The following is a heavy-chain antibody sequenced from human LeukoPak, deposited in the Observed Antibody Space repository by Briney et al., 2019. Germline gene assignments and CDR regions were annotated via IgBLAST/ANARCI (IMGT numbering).Heavy chain of an antibody. D-gene: IGHD3-3*01. CDR1: GGSISSGSYY. CDR2: IYTSGST. CDR3: ARSYGFWSGYYDGQAAFDI. V-gene: IGHV4-61*02. J-gene: IGHJ3*02. Sequence: SETLSLTCTVSGGSISSGSYYWSWIRQPAGKGLEWIGRIYTSGSTNYNPSLKSRVTISVDTSKNQFSLKLSSVTAADTAVYYCARSYGFWSGYYDGQAAFDIWGQGTMVTVSS.